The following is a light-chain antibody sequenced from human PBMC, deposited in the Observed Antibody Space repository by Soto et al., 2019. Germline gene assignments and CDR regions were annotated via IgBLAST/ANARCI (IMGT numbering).Light chain of an antibody. CDR2: ENN. V-gene: IGLV1-51*02. CDR3: GTWDTSLSDPYV. Sequence: QSVLTQPPSVSAAPGQKVSISCSGSISNIANNYVSWYQQLPGAAPKLFIFENNKRASGIPDRFSASKSGTSATLGITGLQTGDEADYYCGTWDTSLSDPYVFGTGTKLTVL. CDR1: ISNIANNY. J-gene: IGLJ1*01.